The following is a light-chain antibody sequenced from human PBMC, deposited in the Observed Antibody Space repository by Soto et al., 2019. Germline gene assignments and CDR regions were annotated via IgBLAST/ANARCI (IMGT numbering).Light chain of an antibody. CDR3: QQYNSYPWT. Sequence: DIQMTQSPSTLSASVGDRVTITCRASQSISTWLAWYQQQSGKAPKLLIYDASSMESGVPSRFSGSGSGTEFTLTFSSLQPDDFATYYCQQYNSYPWTFGQGTKVEIK. CDR2: DAS. CDR1: QSISTW. J-gene: IGKJ1*01. V-gene: IGKV1-5*01.